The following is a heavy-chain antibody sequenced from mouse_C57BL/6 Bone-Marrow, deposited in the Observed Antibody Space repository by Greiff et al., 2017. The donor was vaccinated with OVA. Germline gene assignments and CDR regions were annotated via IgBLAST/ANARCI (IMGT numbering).Heavy chain of an antibody. J-gene: IGHJ3*01. D-gene: IGHD2-5*01. V-gene: IGHV1-5*01. CDR3: TRQAYYSNHVGVWFAY. Sequence: DVQLQESGTVLARPGASVKMSCKTSGYTFTSYWMHWVKQRPGQGLEWIGAIYPGNSDTSYNQKFKGKAKLTAVTSASTAYMELSSLTNEDSAVYYCTRQAYYSNHVGVWFAYWGQGTLVTVSA. CDR2: IYPGNSDT. CDR1: GYTFTSYW.